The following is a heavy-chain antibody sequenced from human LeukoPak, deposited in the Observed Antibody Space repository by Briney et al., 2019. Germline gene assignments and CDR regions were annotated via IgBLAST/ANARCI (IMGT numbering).Heavy chain of an antibody. CDR3: ARRVTGRGTYYFDY. Sequence: SETLSLTCTASGGSTSTYYWTWIRQPPGKGLEWIGYIYYSGSTNYNPALKSRVTISLDTSKNQFSLKLNSVTAADTAVYYCARRVTGRGTYYFDYWGQGTLVTVSS. CDR2: IYYSGST. V-gene: IGHV4-59*08. D-gene: IGHD3-16*01. J-gene: IGHJ4*02. CDR1: GGSTSTYY.